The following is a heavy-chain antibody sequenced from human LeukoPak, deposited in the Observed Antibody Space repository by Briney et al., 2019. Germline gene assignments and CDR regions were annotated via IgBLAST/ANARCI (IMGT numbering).Heavy chain of an antibody. CDR2: IRSKAYGGTT. V-gene: IGHV3-49*04. CDR1: GFTFGDYA. J-gene: IGHJ4*02. D-gene: IGHD5-12*01. Sequence: GGSLRLSCTASGFTFGDYAMSWVRQAPGKGLEWVGFIRSKAYGGTTEYAASVKGRFTISRDDSKSIAYLQMNSLKTEDTAVYYCTSRGDFTNVDIVATMSVDHWGQGTLVTVSS. CDR3: TSRGDFTNVDIVATMSVDH.